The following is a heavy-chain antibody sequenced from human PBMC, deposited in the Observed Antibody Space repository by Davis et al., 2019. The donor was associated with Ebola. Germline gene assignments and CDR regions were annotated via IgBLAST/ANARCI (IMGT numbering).Heavy chain of an antibody. Sequence: ASVNVSCKASGYTFTSYAVHWVRQAPGQGLEWMGWINTNTGNPTYAQGFTGRFVFSLDTSVSTAYLQISSLKAEDTAVYYCARDQYYYDSSGYHRGAFDIWGQGTMVTVSS. D-gene: IGHD3-22*01. CDR2: INTNTGNP. V-gene: IGHV7-4-1*02. J-gene: IGHJ3*02. CDR1: GYTFTSYA. CDR3: ARDQYYYDSSGYHRGAFDI.